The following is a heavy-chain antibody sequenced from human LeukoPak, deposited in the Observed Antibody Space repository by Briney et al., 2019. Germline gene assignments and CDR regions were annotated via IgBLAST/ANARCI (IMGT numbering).Heavy chain of an antibody. Sequence: PSETLSLTCTVSGGSISGSSYYWGWIRQPPGKGLEWIGSIYYSGSTYYNPSLKSRVTISVDTSKNQSSLKLSSVTAADTAVYYCARHGTAPYYYHYYMDVWGKGTTVTVSS. CDR1: GGSISGSSYY. CDR2: IYYSGST. V-gene: IGHV4-39*01. D-gene: IGHD1-14*01. CDR3: ARHGTAPYYYHYYMDV. J-gene: IGHJ6*03.